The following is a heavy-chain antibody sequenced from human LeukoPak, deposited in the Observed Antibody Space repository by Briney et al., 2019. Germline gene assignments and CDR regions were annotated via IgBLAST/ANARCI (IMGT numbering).Heavy chain of an antibody. D-gene: IGHD2-15*01. CDR2: ISGSGPNT. J-gene: IGHJ3*01. CDR3: AKHLPYCSGGSCQRAFDV. CDR1: GFTFSTYA. V-gene: IGHV3-23*01. Sequence: GESLRLSCAASGFTFSTYAMSWVRQAPGKGLEWVSVISGSGPNTYYADSVKGRFTISRDNSKNTLYLQMNSLRAEDTALYYCAKHLPYCSGGSCQRAFDVWGQGTMVTVSS.